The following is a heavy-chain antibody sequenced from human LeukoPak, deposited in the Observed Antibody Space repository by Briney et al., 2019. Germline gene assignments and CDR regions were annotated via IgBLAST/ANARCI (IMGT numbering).Heavy chain of an antibody. CDR3: ARVRDFGVVITYYGMDV. J-gene: IGHJ6*02. V-gene: IGHV1-46*01. CDR2: VNPSGGST. CDR1: GYTFTSYY. D-gene: IGHD3-3*01. Sequence: GASVKVSCKASGYTFTSYYMHWVRQAPGQGLEWMGIVNPSGGSTSYAQKFQGRVTITADKSTSTAYMELSSLRSEDTAVYYCARVRDFGVVITYYGMDVWGQGTTVTVSS.